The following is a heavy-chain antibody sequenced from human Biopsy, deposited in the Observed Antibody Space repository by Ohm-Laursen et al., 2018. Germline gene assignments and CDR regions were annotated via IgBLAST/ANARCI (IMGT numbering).Heavy chain of an antibody. D-gene: IGHD1-1*01. Sequence: ASVKVSCKVSGHTLTELSMHWVRQAPGKGLEWMGGFAPENGKTVYAQNFQARVSVTEDTSTDTAYMELRSLRSEDTAVYYCAADINVWNVNYWGQGTQVTVSS. V-gene: IGHV1-24*01. CDR2: FAPENGKT. J-gene: IGHJ4*02. CDR1: GHTLTELS. CDR3: AADINVWNVNY.